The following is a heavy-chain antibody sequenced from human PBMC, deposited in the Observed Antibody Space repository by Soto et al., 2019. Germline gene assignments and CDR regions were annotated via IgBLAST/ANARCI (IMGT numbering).Heavy chain of an antibody. D-gene: IGHD2-2*01. CDR3: TSVIVVVPAAIDYYGMDV. CDR1: GFSFGDYA. V-gene: IGHV3-49*03. Sequence: GGSLRLSCTASGFSFGDYAMSWFRQAPGKGLEWVGFIRSKAYGGTTEYAASVKGRFTISRDDSKSIAYLQMNSLKTEDTAVYYCTSVIVVVPAAIDYYGMDVWGQGTTVTVSS. J-gene: IGHJ6*02. CDR2: IRSKAYGGTT.